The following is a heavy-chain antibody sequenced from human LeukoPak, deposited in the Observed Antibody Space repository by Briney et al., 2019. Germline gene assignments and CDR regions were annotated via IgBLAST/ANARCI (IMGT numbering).Heavy chain of an antibody. D-gene: IGHD3-22*01. J-gene: IGHJ3*02. CDR3: ATLYYYDSSGYSPRDAFDI. CDR1: GSSFTSYW. V-gene: IGHV5-51*01. Sequence: GASLKISCKGSGSSFTSYWIGWVRQMPGKGLEWMGIIYPGDSDTRYSPSFQGQVTISADKSISIAYLQWSSLKASDTAMYYCATLYYYDSSGYSPRDAFDIWGQGTMVTVSS. CDR2: IYPGDSDT.